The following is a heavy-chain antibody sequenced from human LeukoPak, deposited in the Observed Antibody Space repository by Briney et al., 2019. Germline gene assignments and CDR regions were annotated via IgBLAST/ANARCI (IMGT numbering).Heavy chain of an antibody. CDR3: ARQNSGSYWGYFDY. CDR2: IYYSGST. Sequence: SETLSLTCTVSGGSISSSSYYWGWIRQPPGKGLEWIGSIYYSGSTYYNPSLKSRVTISVDTSKNRFSLKLSSVTAADTAVYYCARQNSGSYWGYFDYWGQGTLVTVSS. D-gene: IGHD1-26*01. V-gene: IGHV4-39*01. J-gene: IGHJ4*02. CDR1: GGSISSSSYY.